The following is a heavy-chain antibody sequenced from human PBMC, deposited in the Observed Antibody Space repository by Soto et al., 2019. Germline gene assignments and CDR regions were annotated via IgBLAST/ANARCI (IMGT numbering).Heavy chain of an antibody. Sequence: EVRLVESGGGLVKPGGSLRLSCVASGFTFTSFTMNWVRQAPGKGLEWVSSISSSSAYVHYAASVKGRFTISRDNAKDSLFLQMNSLRVDVSAVYYCARDGLTFGGDWGQGTLVAVSS. D-gene: IGHD3-16*01. J-gene: IGHJ4*02. CDR2: ISSSSAYV. CDR1: GFTFTSFT. V-gene: IGHV3-21*02. CDR3: ARDGLTFGGD.